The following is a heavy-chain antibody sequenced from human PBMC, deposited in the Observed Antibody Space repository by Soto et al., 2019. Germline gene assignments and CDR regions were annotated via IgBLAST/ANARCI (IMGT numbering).Heavy chain of an antibody. Sequence: QVQLVEAGGGVVQPGRSLRLSCAASGFTFSSYGMHWVRQAPGKGLEWVAVIWDDGSNKYYADSVKGRFTISRDNSKNTLYLQMNSLRAEDTAVYYCARDWYYYDSSGYYGGDAFDIWGQGTMVTVSS. D-gene: IGHD3-22*01. CDR2: IWDDGSNK. CDR1: GFTFSSYG. CDR3: ARDWYYYDSSGYYGGDAFDI. J-gene: IGHJ3*02. V-gene: IGHV3-33*01.